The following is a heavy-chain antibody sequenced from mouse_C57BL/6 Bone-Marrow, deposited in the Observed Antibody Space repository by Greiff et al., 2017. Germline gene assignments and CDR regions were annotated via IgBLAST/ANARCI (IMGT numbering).Heavy chain of an antibody. CDR1: GYSFTDYN. V-gene: IGHV1-39*01. D-gene: IGHD1-1*01. Sequence: VHVKQSGPELVKPGASVKISCKASGYSFTDYNMNWVKQSNGKSLEWIGVINPNYGTTSYNQKFKGKATLTVDQSSSTAYMQLNSLTSEDSAVXYCARSITTVVATNFDYWGQGTTLTVSS. J-gene: IGHJ2*01. CDR2: INPNYGTT. CDR3: ARSITTVVATNFDY.